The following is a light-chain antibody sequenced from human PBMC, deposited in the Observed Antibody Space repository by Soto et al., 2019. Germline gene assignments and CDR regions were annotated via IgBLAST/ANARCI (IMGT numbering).Light chain of an antibody. V-gene: IGLV1-47*02. CDR2: ANN. CDR3: AVWDDGLSGWV. J-gene: IGLJ3*02. Sequence: QSVLTQPPSASGTPGQRVTISCSGSSSNIGSNYVLWYHQLPGTAPKLLIYANNQRSSGVPDRVSGSKSGTSASLAISGLRSEDEADYYCAVWDDGLSGWVLGGGTKLTVL. CDR1: SSNIGSNY.